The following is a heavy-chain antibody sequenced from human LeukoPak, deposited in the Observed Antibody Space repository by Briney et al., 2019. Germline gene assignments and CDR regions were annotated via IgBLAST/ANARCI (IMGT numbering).Heavy chain of an antibody. Sequence: GGSLRLSCAASGFTFSSYAMSWVRQAPGKGLEWVSAISGSGGSTYYADSVKGRFTISRDNSKNTLYLQMNSLRAEDTAVYYCAKCLLLWFGESPGWFDPWGQGTLVTVSS. J-gene: IGHJ5*02. CDR3: AKCLLLWFGESPGWFDP. V-gene: IGHV3-23*01. D-gene: IGHD3-10*01. CDR2: ISGSGGST. CDR1: GFTFSSYA.